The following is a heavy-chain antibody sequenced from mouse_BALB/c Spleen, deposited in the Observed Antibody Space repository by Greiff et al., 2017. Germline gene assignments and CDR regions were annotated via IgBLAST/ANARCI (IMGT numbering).Heavy chain of an antibody. CDR3: ARSNWDAMDY. V-gene: IGHV5-6*01. CDR1: GFTFSSYG. Sequence: EVQGVESGGDLVKPGGSLKLSCAASGFTFSSYGMSWVRQTPDKRLEWVATISSGGSYTYYPDSVKGRFTISRDNAKNTLYLQMSSLKSEDTAMYYCARSNWDAMDYWGQGTSVTVSS. CDR2: ISSGGSYT. J-gene: IGHJ4*01. D-gene: IGHD4-1*01.